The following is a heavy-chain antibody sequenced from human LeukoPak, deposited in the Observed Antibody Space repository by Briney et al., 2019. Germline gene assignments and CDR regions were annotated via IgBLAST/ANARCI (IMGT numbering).Heavy chain of an antibody. Sequence: GGSLRLSCAASGFTFRSTSMSWVRQAPGKGLEWVSVIYSGGSTYYADSVKGRFTISRDSSKNMLYLQMNSLRAEDTAVYYCARDGFGTGSNWGQGTLVTVSS. CDR1: GFTFRSTS. CDR2: IYSGGST. J-gene: IGHJ4*02. V-gene: IGHV3-53*01. D-gene: IGHD3-16*01. CDR3: ARDGFGTGSN.